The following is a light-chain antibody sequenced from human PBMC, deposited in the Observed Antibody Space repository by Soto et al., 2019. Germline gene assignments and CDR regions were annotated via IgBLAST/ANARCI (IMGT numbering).Light chain of an antibody. V-gene: IGKV1-6*01. Sequence: AIQMTQSPSSLSASVGDRVTITCRASQGIRNDLGWFQQKLGKAPKLLMYAASSPQSGVPSRFSGSGSGTDFTLTISSLQPEAVATYYCLQHYFYPYTFGQGTKLEIK. CDR1: QGIRND. J-gene: IGKJ2*01. CDR3: LQHYFYPYT. CDR2: AAS.